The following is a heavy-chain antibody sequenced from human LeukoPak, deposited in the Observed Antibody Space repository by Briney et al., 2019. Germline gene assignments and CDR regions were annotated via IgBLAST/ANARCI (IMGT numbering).Heavy chain of an antibody. D-gene: IGHD2-21*02. V-gene: IGHV3-23*01. Sequence: GGSLRLSCAASGFTFHTYAMARVRQTPGKGLEWVSSISGGGGGTYYAHSVKGRFTVSRDNGNNTLYLQMNGLTAADTAFYYCAKVRGVGTHIWLLPWDLWGQGTLVTVSS. J-gene: IGHJ1*01. CDR2: ISGGGGGT. CDR1: GFTFHTYA. CDR3: AKVRGVGTHIWLLPWDL.